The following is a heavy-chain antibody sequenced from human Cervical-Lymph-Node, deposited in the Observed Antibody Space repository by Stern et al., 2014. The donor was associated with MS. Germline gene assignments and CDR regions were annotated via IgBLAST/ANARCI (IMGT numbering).Heavy chain of an antibody. V-gene: IGHV1-69*01. CDR1: GGTFSSYA. CDR2: IIPIFGTA. CDR3: ARGELKEGLVRGMDV. J-gene: IGHJ6*02. Sequence: VQLVESGAELKKPGSSVKGSCKASGGTFSSYAISWVRQAPGPGLEWMVGIIPIFGTANYAQQCQGRVTITEDESTSTAYMELSSLRSEDTAVYYCARGELKEGLVRGMDVWGQGTTVTVSS. D-gene: IGHD1-26*01.